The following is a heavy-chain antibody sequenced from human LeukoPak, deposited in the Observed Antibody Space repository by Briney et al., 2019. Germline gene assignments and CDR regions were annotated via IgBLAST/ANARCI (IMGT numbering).Heavy chain of an antibody. D-gene: IGHD2-15*01. V-gene: IGHV4-31*03. J-gene: IGHJ5*02. CDR1: GGSISSGGYY. Sequence: SETLSLTCTVSGGSISSGGYYWSWIRQHPGKGLEWIGYIYYSGSTYYNPSLKSRVTISVDTSKNQFSLKLSSVTAADTAVYYCVSSRRMTFDWFDPWGQGTLVTVSS. CDR2: IYYSGST. CDR3: VSSRRMTFDWFDP.